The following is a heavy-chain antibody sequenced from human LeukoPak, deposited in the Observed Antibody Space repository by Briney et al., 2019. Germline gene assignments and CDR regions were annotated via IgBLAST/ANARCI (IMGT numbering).Heavy chain of an antibody. J-gene: IGHJ5*02. CDR2: IYYSGST. V-gene: IGHV4-59*01. CDR3: AGDYGGGGWFDP. CDR1: GASISSYY. D-gene: IGHD4-17*01. Sequence: SETPSLTCTVSGASISSYYWSWIRQPPGKGLEWIGYIYYSGSTNYNPSLKSRVTISVDTSKNQFSLKLSSVTAADTAVYYCAGDYGGGGWFDPWGQGTLVTVSS.